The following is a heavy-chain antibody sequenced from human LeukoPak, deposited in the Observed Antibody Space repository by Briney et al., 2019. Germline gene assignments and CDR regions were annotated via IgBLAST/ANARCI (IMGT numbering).Heavy chain of an antibody. V-gene: IGHV3-23*01. J-gene: IGHJ6*03. CDR2: ISGSGGST. CDR1: GFTFSSYA. D-gene: IGHD3-10*01. Sequence: GGSLRLSCAASGFTFSSYAMSWVRQAPGKGLVWVSGISGSGGSTYYADSVKGRFTISRDSSKNTLYLQMNSLRAEDTAVYFCAKPARPMVRGVTAFYYMDVWGKGTTVTVSS. CDR3: AKPARPMVRGVTAFYYMDV.